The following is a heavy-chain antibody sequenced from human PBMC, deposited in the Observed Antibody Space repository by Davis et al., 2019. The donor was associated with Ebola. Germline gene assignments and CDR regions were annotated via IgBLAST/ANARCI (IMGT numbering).Heavy chain of an antibody. J-gene: IGHJ4*02. D-gene: IGHD3-22*01. CDR2: IYYSGST. Sequence: MPGGSLRLSCTVSGGSVSNNFYNWGWIRQTPEKGLEWIASIYYSGSTYYNPSLKSRVTISVDTSKNQFSLKLSSVTTADTAVYYCAREAYYYDSSGYHRGGFDYWGQGTLVTVSS. CDR3: AREAYYYDSSGYHRGGFDY. CDR1: GGSVSNNFYN. V-gene: IGHV4-39*02.